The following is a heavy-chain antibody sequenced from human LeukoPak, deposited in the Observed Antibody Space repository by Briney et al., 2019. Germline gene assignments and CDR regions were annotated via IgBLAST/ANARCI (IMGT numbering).Heavy chain of an antibody. J-gene: IGHJ6*03. CDR2: INHSGST. V-gene: IGHV4-34*01. D-gene: IGHD2-2*01. Sequence: SETLSLTCSVYGESFSGYYWTWIRQPPGKGLEWIGEINHSGSTNYNPSLKSRATISVDTSKNQFSLKLSSVTAADTAVYYCARERRIVVVPAAYYMDVWGKGTTVTVSS. CDR1: GESFSGYY. CDR3: ARERRIVVVPAAYYMDV.